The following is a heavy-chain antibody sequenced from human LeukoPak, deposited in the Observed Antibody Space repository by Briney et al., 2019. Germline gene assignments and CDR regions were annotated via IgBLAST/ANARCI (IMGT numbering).Heavy chain of an antibody. V-gene: IGHV3-66*01. CDR2: VYMGGTT. D-gene: IGHD5-18*01. CDR3: ARGLLRDGYTYTYSFDY. CDR1: GFTFSSYG. J-gene: IGHJ4*02. Sequence: GGSLRLSCAASGFTFSSYGMHWVRQAPGKGLEWVSVVYMGGTTYYADSVKGRFTISRDSTKNTIYLQMNNLRAEDTAVYYCARGLLRDGYTYTYSFDYWGQGALVTVSS.